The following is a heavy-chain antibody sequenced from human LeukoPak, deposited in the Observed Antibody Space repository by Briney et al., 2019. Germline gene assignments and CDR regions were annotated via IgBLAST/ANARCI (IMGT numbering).Heavy chain of an antibody. CDR3: ARDGIAAAGGFDY. D-gene: IGHD6-13*01. J-gene: IGHJ4*02. CDR1: GGSISSYY. V-gene: IGHV4-59*01. CDR2: IYYSGST. Sequence: SETLSLTCTVSGGSISSYYWSWIRLPPGKGLEWIGYIYYSGSTNYNPSLKSRVTISVDTSKNQFSLKLSSVTAADTAVYYCARDGIAAAGGFDYWGQGTLVTVSS.